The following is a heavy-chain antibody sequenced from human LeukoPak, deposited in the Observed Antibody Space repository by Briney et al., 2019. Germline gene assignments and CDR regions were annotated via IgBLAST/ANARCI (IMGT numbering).Heavy chain of an antibody. V-gene: IGHV3-30*04. D-gene: IGHD2-15*01. J-gene: IGHJ4*02. CDR2: ISYDGTNK. CDR3: ARGEGLLGYCSGGSCYPFDY. CDR1: GFTFSGYA. Sequence: PGRSLRLSCAASGFTFSGYAVHWVRQAPGKGLEWVAVISYDGTNKYYADSVKGRFTISRDNSKNTLYLQMNSLRAEDTAIYYCARGEGLLGYCSGGSCYPFDYWGQGTLVTVSS.